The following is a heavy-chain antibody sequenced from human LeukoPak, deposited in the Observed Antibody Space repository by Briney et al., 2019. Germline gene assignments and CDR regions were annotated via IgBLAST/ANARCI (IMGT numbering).Heavy chain of an antibody. V-gene: IGHV3-66*02. CDR2: IYSGGST. D-gene: IGHD3-22*01. CDR1: GFTVSSNY. Sequence: GGSLRLSCAASGFTVSSNYMSWVRQAPGKGLEWVSVIYSGGSTYYADSVKGRFTISRDNSKNTLYLQMNSLRAEDTAVYYCARSVSMIVVGFDYWGQGPLVTVSS. CDR3: ARSVSMIVVGFDY. J-gene: IGHJ4*02.